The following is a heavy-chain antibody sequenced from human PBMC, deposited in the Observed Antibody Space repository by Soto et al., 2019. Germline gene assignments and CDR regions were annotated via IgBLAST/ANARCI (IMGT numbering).Heavy chain of an antibody. CDR2: ISSSSSYI. V-gene: IGHV3-21*01. CDR3: AREAPLNWFDP. J-gene: IGHJ5*02. CDR1: GFTFSSYS. Sequence: GGSLRLSCAASGFTFSSYSMNWVRQAPGKGLEWVSSISSSSSYIYYADSVKGRFTISRDNAKNSLYLQMNSLRAEDTAVYYCAREAPLNWFDPWGQGTLVTVSS.